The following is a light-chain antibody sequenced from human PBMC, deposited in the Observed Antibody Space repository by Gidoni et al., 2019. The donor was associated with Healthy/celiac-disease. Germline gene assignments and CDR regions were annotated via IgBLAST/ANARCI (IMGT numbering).Light chain of an antibody. J-gene: IGKJ2*04. CDR3: QQYYSTPPWS. CDR2: WAS. Sequence: IVMTQSPDSLAVSLGERATINCKSSQSVLYSSNNKNYLAWYQQKPGQPPKLLIYWASTRESRVPDRFSGSGSGTDFTLTISSLQAEDVAVYYCQQYYSTPPWSFXXXTKLEIK. V-gene: IGKV4-1*01. CDR1: QSVLYSSNNKNY.